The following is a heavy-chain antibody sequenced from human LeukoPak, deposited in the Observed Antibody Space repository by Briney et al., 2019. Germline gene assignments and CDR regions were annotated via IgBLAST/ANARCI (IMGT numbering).Heavy chain of an antibody. V-gene: IGHV3-53*01. Sequence: QPGGSLRLSCAASGFTFSSYWMSWVRQAPGKGLEWVSVIYSGGSTYYADSVKGRFTISRDNSKNTLYLQMNSLRAEDTAVYYCARGRGVWTNWFDPWGQGTLVTVSS. D-gene: IGHD3-10*01. CDR3: ARGRGVWTNWFDP. J-gene: IGHJ5*02. CDR1: GFTFSSYW. CDR2: IYSGGST.